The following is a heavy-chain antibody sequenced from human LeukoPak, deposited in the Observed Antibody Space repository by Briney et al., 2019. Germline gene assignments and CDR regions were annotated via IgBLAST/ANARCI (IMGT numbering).Heavy chain of an antibody. CDR3: ARSGYVPYYFDY. J-gene: IGHJ4*02. V-gene: IGHV4-59*01. CDR1: GGSISSYY. CDR2: IYYSGST. Sequence: SETLSLTCTVSGGSISSYYWSWIRQPPGKGLEWIGYIYYSGSTNYNPSLKSRVTISVDTSKNQFSLKLSSVTAADTAVYYCARSGYVPYYFDYWGQGTLVTVSS. D-gene: IGHD5-12*01.